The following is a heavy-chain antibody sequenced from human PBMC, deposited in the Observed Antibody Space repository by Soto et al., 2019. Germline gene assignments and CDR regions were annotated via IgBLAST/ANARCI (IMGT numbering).Heavy chain of an antibody. D-gene: IGHD4-17*01. Sequence: QVQLVQSGAEVKKPGSSVKVSCKASGGTFSSYAISWVRQAPGQGLEWMGGIIPIFGTANYAQKFQGRVTXTXGXXTSTAYMELSSLRSEDTAVYYCARDGDHDCGDFDYWGQGTLVTVSS. CDR3: ARDGDHDCGDFDY. J-gene: IGHJ4*02. V-gene: IGHV1-69*05. CDR2: IIPIFGTA. CDR1: GGTFSSYA.